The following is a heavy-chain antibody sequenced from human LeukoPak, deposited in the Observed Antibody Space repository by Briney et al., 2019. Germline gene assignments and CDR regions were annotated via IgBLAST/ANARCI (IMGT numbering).Heavy chain of an antibody. V-gene: IGHV4-30-2*01. CDR2: IYDRGPA. CDR1: GYAIISGGFS. D-gene: IGHD3-10*01. CDR3: ARSRQASGLFSS. Sequence: KPSQTLSLTCTVSGYAIISGGFSWNWIRQPPGKGLEGIGCIYDRGPAHYNPSLKSRFTISVDRPKNQFFLNVTSLTAADTAIYYCARSRQASGLFSSWGQGTLVVVSS. J-gene: IGHJ5*02.